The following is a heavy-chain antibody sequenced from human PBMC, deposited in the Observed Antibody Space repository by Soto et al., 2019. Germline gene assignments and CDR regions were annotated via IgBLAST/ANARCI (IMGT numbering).Heavy chain of an antibody. CDR2: ISYDGSNK. V-gene: IGHV3-30*18. CDR3: AKDIVKYTSGACDH. CDR1: GFTFSSYG. Sequence: QVQLVESGGAVVQPGKSLRLSCAASGFTFSSYGMYWVRQAPGKGLEWVAAISYDGSNKYHADSVKGRFTISRDNSKRTLYLQMNSLRTEDKAVYYCAKDIVKYTSGACDHWGQGALVTVSS. J-gene: IGHJ4*02. D-gene: IGHD2-21*02.